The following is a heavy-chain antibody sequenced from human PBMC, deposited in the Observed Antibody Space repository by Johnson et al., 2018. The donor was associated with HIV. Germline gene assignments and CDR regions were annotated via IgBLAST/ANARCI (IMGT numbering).Heavy chain of an antibody. D-gene: IGHD5-24*01. CDR3: ARPGEGRDASVFRAFDI. Sequence: MLLVASGGGVVRPGGSLRLSCPASRFTFDDYDLSWVRQAPGKGLECVSGITWIGGSTGYAVSVKGRFSITRDNAKNSLFLQMNSLRAEATAVYYCARPGEGRDASVFRAFDIWGQGTMVIVSS. J-gene: IGHJ3*02. CDR1: RFTFDDYD. CDR2: ITWIGGST. V-gene: IGHV3-20*04.